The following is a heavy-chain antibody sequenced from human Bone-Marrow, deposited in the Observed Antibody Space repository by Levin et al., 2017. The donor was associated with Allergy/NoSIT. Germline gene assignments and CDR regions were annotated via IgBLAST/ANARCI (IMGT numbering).Heavy chain of an antibody. CDR3: ARDRPNSYGLDY. Sequence: TGGSLRLSCAASGFTFSSYAMHWVRQAPGKGLEWVAVISYDGSNKYYADSVKGRFTISRDNSKNTLYLQMNSLRAEDTAVYYCARDRPNSYGLDYWGQGTLVTVSS. J-gene: IGHJ4*02. CDR1: GFTFSSYA. V-gene: IGHV3-30*04. CDR2: ISYDGSNK. D-gene: IGHD5-18*01.